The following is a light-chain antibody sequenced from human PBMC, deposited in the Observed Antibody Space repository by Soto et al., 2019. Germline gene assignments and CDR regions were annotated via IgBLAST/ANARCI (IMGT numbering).Light chain of an antibody. Sequence: EIVLTQSPGTLSLSPGERATLSCRASQSVSSSYLAWYQQKPGQAPRLLIYGVSSRATGIPDRFSGSGSGSDFTLTISRLEPEELAVYDCQQDGSSPLTFGGGTKVEIK. CDR3: QQDGSSPLT. V-gene: IGKV3-20*01. J-gene: IGKJ4*01. CDR1: QSVSSSY. CDR2: GVS.